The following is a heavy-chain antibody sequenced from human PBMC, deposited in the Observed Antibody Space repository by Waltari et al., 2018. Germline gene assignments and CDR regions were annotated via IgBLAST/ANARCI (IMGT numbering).Heavy chain of an antibody. Sequence: QVQLVRWGAEVKKPGASGKVCCKVSGYTLPELSMHWGRQAPGKGLEWMGGFDPEDGETIYAQKFQGRVTMTEDTSTDTAYMELSSLRSEDTAVYYCATHIGDCSSTSCYTFDYWGQGTLVTVSS. D-gene: IGHD2-2*02. J-gene: IGHJ4*02. V-gene: IGHV1-24*01. CDR3: ATHIGDCSSTSCYTFDY. CDR2: FDPEDGET. CDR1: GYTLPELS.